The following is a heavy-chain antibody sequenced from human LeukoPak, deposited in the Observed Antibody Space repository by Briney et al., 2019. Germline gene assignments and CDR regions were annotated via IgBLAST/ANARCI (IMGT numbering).Heavy chain of an antibody. CDR3: AKGARDYMDV. J-gene: IGHJ6*03. Sequence: PGRSLRLSCAASGFHFSSYGMHWVRQAPGKGLEGVADIWYYGSNKYYADAVTGRFTISRDNAKQPLYLQMNSLRAEDTAVYYCAKGARDYMDVWGKGTTVTASS. CDR2: IWYYGSNK. V-gene: IGHV3-33*06. CDR1: GFHFSSYG.